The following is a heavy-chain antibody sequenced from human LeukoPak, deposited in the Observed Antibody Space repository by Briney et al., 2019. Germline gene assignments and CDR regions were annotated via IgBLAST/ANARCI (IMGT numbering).Heavy chain of an antibody. CDR3: ARDGPGNCDSSSFDY. V-gene: IGHV3-48*01. D-gene: IGHD3-22*01. CDR2: ISSSGSTK. Sequence: GGSLRLSCAASGFTFSSYEMNWVRQAPGKGLEWLSHISSSGSTKYYANSVKGRFTISRDNSKNTLYLQMNSLRAEDTAVYYCARDGPGNCDSSSFDYWGQGTLVTVSS. CDR1: GFTFSSYE. J-gene: IGHJ4*02.